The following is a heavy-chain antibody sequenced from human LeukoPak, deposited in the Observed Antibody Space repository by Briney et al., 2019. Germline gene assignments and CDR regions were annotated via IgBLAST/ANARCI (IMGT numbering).Heavy chain of an antibody. J-gene: IGHJ3*02. Sequence: PGGSLRLACAASGFIFSKYWMGWVRQAPGKGLEWAASINLEGSENYYVDSVEGRFTIFRDNAKNSLYLQMNSLRAEDTAVYYCSGWYDSGAFDMWGPGTVVIVSS. D-gene: IGHD6-19*01. V-gene: IGHV3-7*01. CDR2: INLEGSEN. CDR1: GFIFSKYW. CDR3: SGWYDSGAFDM.